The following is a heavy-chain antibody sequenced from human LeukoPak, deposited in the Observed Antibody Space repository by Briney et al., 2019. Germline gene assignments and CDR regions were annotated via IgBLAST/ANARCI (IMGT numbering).Heavy chain of an antibody. CDR3: ARHKNRGYFDWLLLDP. CDR1: GFTFSSYW. CDR2: ISSSSSYI. J-gene: IGHJ5*02. V-gene: IGHV3-21*01. D-gene: IGHD3-9*01. Sequence: PGGSLRLSCAASGFTFSSYWMSWVRQAPGKGLEWVSSISSSSSYIYYADSVKGRFTISRDNAKNSLYLQMNSLRAEDTAVYYCARHKNRGYFDWLLLDPWGQGTLVTVSS.